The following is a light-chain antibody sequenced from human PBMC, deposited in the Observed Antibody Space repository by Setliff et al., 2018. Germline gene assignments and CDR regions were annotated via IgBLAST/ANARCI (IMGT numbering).Light chain of an antibody. CDR1: QTVFSSSSNKNF. J-gene: IGKJ1*01. CDR3: QQYYTTPT. Sequence: DIVMTQSPDSLAVSLGERATINCKSSQTVFSSSSNKNFLAWYQQKPGQPPKLLIPGASTRDFAVPGRFSGSGSGTDFTLTITSLQADDVAVYFCQQYYTTPTFGQGTKVDIK. CDR2: GAS. V-gene: IGKV4-1*01.